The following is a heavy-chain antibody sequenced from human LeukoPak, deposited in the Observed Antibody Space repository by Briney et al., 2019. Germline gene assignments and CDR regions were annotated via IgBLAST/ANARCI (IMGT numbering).Heavy chain of an antibody. Sequence: GGSLRLSCAASGFTFSSYAMSWVRQAPGKGLEWVSAISGSGGSTYYADSVKGRLTISRDNSKDTLDLQMNSLRAEDTAIYYCAKELYYQDSSGSFDYWGQGTLVTVSS. CDR3: AKELYYQDSSGSFDY. CDR1: GFTFSSYA. CDR2: ISGSGGST. J-gene: IGHJ4*02. V-gene: IGHV3-23*01. D-gene: IGHD3-22*01.